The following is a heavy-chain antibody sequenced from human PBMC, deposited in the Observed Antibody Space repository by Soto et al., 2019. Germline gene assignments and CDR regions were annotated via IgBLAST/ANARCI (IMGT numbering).Heavy chain of an antibody. CDR3: ARGRGDIVVVPAAPYFDY. D-gene: IGHD2-2*01. J-gene: IGHJ4*02. V-gene: IGHV4-34*01. Sequence: QVQLQQWGAGLLKPSETLSLTCAVYGGSFSGYYWSWIRQPPGKGLEWIGEINHSGSTNYNPSLKSRVTISVDTSKNQCSLKLSSVTAADTAVYYCARGRGDIVVVPAAPYFDYWGQGTLVTVSS. CDR1: GGSFSGYY. CDR2: INHSGST.